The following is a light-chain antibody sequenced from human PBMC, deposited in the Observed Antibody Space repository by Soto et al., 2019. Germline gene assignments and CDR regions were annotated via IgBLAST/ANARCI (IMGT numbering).Light chain of an antibody. Sequence: QSVLTQPASVSGSPGQSITISCTGTSNDVGAYDYVSWYQQHPGKSPRLMIFEVRNRPSGVSSRFSGSRSGNTASLTISGLQAEDEADYYCSSYTTMSTKVFGTGTKVTVL. CDR3: SSYTTMSTKV. J-gene: IGLJ1*01. CDR1: SNDVGAYDY. CDR2: EVR. V-gene: IGLV2-14*01.